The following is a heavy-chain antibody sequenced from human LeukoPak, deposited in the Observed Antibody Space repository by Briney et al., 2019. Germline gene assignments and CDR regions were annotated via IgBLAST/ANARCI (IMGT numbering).Heavy chain of an antibody. J-gene: IGHJ3*02. D-gene: IGHD3-10*01. V-gene: IGHV4-59*08. Sequence: PSETLSLTCTVSGASISTYYWSWIRQPPGKGLEWIAYIYYTGSTNYNPSLRSRVTISVDTSKNQFSLKLSSVTAADTAVYYCARHTVRLGAFDIWGQGTMVTVSS. CDR3: ARHTVRLGAFDI. CDR2: IYYTGST. CDR1: GASISTYY.